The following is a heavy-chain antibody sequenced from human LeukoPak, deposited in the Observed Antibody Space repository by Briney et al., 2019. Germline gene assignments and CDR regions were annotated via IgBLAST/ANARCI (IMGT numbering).Heavy chain of an antibody. CDR2: IIPILGMA. D-gene: IGHD3-22*01. V-gene: IGHV1-69*04. J-gene: IGHJ3*02. CDR3: ARLIAGPDDAFDI. Sequence: ASVKVSCKASGGTFSSYAISWVRQAPGQGLEWMGRIIPILGMANYAQKFQGRVTITADKSTSTAYMELSSLRSEDTAVYYCARLIAGPDDAFDIWGQGTMVTVSS. CDR1: GGTFSSYA.